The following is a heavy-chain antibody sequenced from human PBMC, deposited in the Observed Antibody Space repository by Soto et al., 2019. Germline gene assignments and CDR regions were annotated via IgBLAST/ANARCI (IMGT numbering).Heavy chain of an antibody. CDR2: IIPIYASP. J-gene: IGHJ4*02. Sequence: SVKVSCKASGGTFSSNAISWVRQAPGQGLEWMGGIIPIYASPNYAQNFQGRVTVTADKATSTAYLELSRLKFADSAIYYCAVTVTGSRSPLAHWGQGTLVTAPQ. CDR1: GGTFSSNA. V-gene: IGHV1-69*06. CDR3: AVTVTGSRSPLAH. D-gene: IGHD3-9*01.